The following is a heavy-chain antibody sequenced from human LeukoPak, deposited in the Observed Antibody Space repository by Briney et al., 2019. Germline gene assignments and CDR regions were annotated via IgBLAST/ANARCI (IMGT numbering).Heavy chain of an antibody. CDR1: GFTFSGSA. D-gene: IGHD4-17*01. CDR3: TRQYGDYRSAFDY. CDR2: NRSKANSYAT. Sequence: GGSLRLSCAASGFTFSGSAMHWVRQASGKGLEWVGRNRSKANSYATAYAASVKGRFTISRDDSKNTAYLQMNSLKTEDTAVYYCTRQYGDYRSAFDYWGQGTLVTVSS. V-gene: IGHV3-73*01. J-gene: IGHJ4*02.